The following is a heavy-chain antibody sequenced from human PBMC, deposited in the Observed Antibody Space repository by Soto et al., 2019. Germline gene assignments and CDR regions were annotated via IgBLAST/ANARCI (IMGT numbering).Heavy chain of an antibody. J-gene: IGHJ6*02. CDR3: ARGVMVRGLNYYAMDV. CDR1: GYTFSTYP. V-gene: IGHV1-3*01. CDR2: ISAGNDNT. Sequence: QVQLVQSGAEVKEPGASVNVSCKASGYTFSTYPMHWVRQAPGQRLEWMGWISAGNDNTAYSQKFQGRVTIARDTSANTGHMELSSLGSEDTAVYYCARGVMVRGLNYYAMDVWGQGTTVTVSS. D-gene: IGHD3-10*01.